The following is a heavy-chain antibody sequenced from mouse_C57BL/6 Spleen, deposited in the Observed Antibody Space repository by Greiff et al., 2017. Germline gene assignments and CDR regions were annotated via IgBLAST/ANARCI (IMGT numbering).Heavy chain of an antibody. CDR1: GYSFTGYY. V-gene: IGHV1-42*01. D-gene: IGHD1-1*01. CDR3: AREGVLEFITTVVGAMDY. CDR2: INPSTGGT. J-gene: IGHJ4*01. Sequence: EVKLMESGPELVKPGASVKISCKASGYSFTGYYMHWVKQSPEKSLEWIGEINPSTGGTTYNQKFKAKGTLTVDKSSSTAYMQLKSLTSEDSAVYYCAREGVLEFITTVVGAMDYWGQGTSVTVSS.